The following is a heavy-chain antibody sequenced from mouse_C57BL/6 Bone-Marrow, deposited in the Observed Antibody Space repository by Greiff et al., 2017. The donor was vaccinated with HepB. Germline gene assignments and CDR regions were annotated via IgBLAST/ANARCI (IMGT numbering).Heavy chain of an antibody. D-gene: IGHD1-1*02. Sequence: EVQVVESGGGLVKPGGSLKLSCAASGFTFSDYGMYWVRQAPEKGLEWVAYISSGSSTIYYADTVKGRFTISRDNAKNTLFLQMTSLRSEDTAMYYCARGGGYGAWFAYWGQGTLVTVSA. CDR1: GFTFSDYG. J-gene: IGHJ3*01. V-gene: IGHV5-17*01. CDR2: ISSGSSTI. CDR3: ARGGGYGAWFAY.